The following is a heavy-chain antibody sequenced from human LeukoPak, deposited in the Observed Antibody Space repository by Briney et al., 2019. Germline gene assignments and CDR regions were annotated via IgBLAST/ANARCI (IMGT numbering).Heavy chain of an antibody. Sequence: GGSLRLSCAASGFTFSSYAMHWVRQAPGKGLEWVAVISYDGSNKYYAASVKGRFTISRDNSKNTLYLQMNSLRAEDTAVYYCARDSMETSWYLYFQHWGQGTLVTVSS. D-gene: IGHD6-13*01. CDR1: GFTFSSYA. J-gene: IGHJ1*01. V-gene: IGHV3-30-3*01. CDR2: ISYDGSNK. CDR3: ARDSMETSWYLYFQH.